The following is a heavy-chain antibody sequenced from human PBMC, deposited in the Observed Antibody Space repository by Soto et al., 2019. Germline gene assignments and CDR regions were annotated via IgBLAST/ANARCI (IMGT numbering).Heavy chain of an antibody. V-gene: IGHV3-30*18. J-gene: IGHJ4*02. CDR3: AKASYGRLFPSPPPVY. D-gene: IGHD5-12*01. CDR2: ISYGGSNK. CDR1: GFTFRSSP. Sequence: PGGSLRLSCAVSGFTFRSSPMSWVRRAPGKGLEWVAGISYGGSNKYYADSVKGRFTIYRDNSKNTLYLQMNSLRAEDTAVYYCAKASYGRLFPSPPPVYWGQGTLVTVSS.